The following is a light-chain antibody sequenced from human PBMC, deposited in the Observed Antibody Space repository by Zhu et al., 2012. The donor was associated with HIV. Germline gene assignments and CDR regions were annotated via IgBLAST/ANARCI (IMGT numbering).Light chain of an antibody. CDR2: GAA. Sequence: AIQMTQSPSSLSASVGERVTITCRASQAIRNDLAWFQHKPGSAPKLLIFGAANLHTGVPSRFSGTGSGTDFALSISSVQPEDFATYYCPQDLSYPNTFGQGTKLQIK. CDR1: QAIRND. CDR3: PQDLSYPNT. V-gene: IGKV1-6*01. J-gene: IGKJ2*01.